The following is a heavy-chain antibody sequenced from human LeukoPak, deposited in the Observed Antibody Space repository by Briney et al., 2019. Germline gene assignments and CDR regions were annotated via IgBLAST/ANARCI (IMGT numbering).Heavy chain of an antibody. CDR2: INAGNGNT. V-gene: IGHV1-3*01. D-gene: IGHD3-10*01. J-gene: IGHJ3*02. Sequence: ASVKVPCKASGYTFTSYAMHWVRQAPGQRLEWMGWINAGNGNTKYSQKFQGRVTITRDTSASTAYMELRSLRSDDTAVYYCARGPMVLGNDAFDIWGQGIMVTVSS. CDR3: ARGPMVLGNDAFDI. CDR1: GYTFTSYA.